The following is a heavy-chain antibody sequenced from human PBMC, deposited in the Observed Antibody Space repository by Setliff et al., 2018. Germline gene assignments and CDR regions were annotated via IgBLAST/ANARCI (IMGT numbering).Heavy chain of an antibody. D-gene: IGHD2-2*01. V-gene: IGHV1-3*01. J-gene: IGHJ3*02. CDR2: INAGNGNT. CDR3: AREVLPLVREEAFYI. Sequence: ASVKVSCKASGGTFNSYAISWVRQAPGQRLEWMGWINAGNGNTKCSQNFQGRVTITRDTSASTAYVELSSLRSEDTAVYYCAREVLPLVREEAFYIWGQGTMVTVSS. CDR1: GGTFNSYA.